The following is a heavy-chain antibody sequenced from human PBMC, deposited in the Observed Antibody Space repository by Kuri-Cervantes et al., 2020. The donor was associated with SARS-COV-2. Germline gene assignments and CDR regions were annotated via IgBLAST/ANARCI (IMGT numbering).Heavy chain of an antibody. CDR2: ISGSGGST. V-gene: IGHV3-23*01. CDR3: ARVEEYGDSYYYYYGMDV. CDR1: GFTFNSYA. Sequence: GGSLRLSCAASGFTFNSYAMSWVRQAPGKGLEWVSAISGSGGSTYYADSVKGRFTISRDNSKNTLYLQMNSLRSEDTAVYYCARVEEYGDSYYYYYGMDVWGQGTTVTVSS. D-gene: IGHD4-17*01. J-gene: IGHJ6*02.